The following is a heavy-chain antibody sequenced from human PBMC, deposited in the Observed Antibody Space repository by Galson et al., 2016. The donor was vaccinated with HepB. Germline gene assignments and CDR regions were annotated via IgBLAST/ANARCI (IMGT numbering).Heavy chain of an antibody. CDR3: ARSYGLASYYSVPFY. CDR1: GFTFSRYW. D-gene: IGHD3-10*01. CDR2: IKQDGSEE. V-gene: IGHV3-7*03. Sequence: SLRLSCAASGFTFSRYWMTWVRQAPGKGLEWVANIKQDGSEEYYVDSVKGRFTVSRDNGKNSLYLQMNSLRAEDTAVYYCARSYGLASYYSVPFYWGQGTLVTVSS. J-gene: IGHJ4*02.